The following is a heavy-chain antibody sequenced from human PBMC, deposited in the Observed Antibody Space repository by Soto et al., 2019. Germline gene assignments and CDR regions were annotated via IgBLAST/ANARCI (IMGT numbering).Heavy chain of an antibody. D-gene: IGHD7-27*01. CDR2: IIPLFGTA. CDR3: ARGSHAITGSEAFDF. J-gene: IGHJ3*01. Sequence: QVQLVQSGAEVKKPGSSVKVSCKTSGGTFSSFAISWVRQAPGQGLEWMGGIIPLFGTASYAEKFQGRVTITADESTSTAYMELSNLGSEDTALYDCARGSHAITGSEAFDFWGQGTMVTVSS. CDR1: GGTFSSFA. V-gene: IGHV1-69*01.